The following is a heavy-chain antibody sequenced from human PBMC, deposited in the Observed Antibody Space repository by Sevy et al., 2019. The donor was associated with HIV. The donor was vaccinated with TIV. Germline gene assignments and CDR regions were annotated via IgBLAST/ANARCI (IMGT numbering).Heavy chain of an antibody. CDR3: AKLPTVITEFDY. J-gene: IGHJ4*02. D-gene: IGHD4-4*01. CDR2: ISGYGDST. V-gene: IGHV3-23*01. Sequence: GGSLRLSCAASGFNLTTYAMTWVRQTPGKGLEWVSAISGYGDSTYYVDSVKGRFTNSRDDSKNAVYLQMNSLRAEDTAVYFCAKLPTVITEFDYWGQGTLVTVSS. CDR1: GFNLTTYA.